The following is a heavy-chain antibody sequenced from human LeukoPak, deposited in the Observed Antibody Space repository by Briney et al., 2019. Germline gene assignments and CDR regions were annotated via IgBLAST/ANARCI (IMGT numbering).Heavy chain of an antibody. CDR2: INHSCGST. CDR3: ARATWYGGNPSGAFDI. J-gene: IGHJ3*02. V-gene: IGHV1-46*01. CDR1: GYTFTNYH. D-gene: IGHD4/OR15-4a*01. Sequence: GSVKVSCKASGYTFTNYHLHGVRQAPGKGIEGMGIINHSCGSTSYAQKFQDRVTMTSDTSTSTVYMELNSLRSEDTAVYYCARATWYGGNPSGAFDIWGQGTMVTVSS.